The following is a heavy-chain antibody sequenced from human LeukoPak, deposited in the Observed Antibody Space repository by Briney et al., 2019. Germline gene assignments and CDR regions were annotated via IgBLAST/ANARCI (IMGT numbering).Heavy chain of an antibody. CDR2: INPNSGGT. J-gene: IGHJ4*02. CDR1: GYTFTGYY. D-gene: IGHD3-10*01. CDR3: ATMGDGSGNKFDY. Sequence: GASVKVSCKASGYTFTGYYMHWVRQAPGQGLEWMGWINPNSGGTNYAQKFQGRVTMTRDTSISTAYMELSSLRSEDTAVYYCATMGDGSGNKFDYWGQGTLVTVSS. V-gene: IGHV1-2*02.